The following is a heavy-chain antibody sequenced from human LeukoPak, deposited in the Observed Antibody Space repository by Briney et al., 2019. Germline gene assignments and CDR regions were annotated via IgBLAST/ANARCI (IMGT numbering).Heavy chain of an antibody. D-gene: IGHD3-10*02. J-gene: IGHJ6*04. V-gene: IGHV3-48*03. CDR2: TSSSGSTI. CDR3: AELGITMIGGV. Sequence: PGGSLRLSCAASGFTFSSYEMNWIRQAPGKGLEWVSYTSSSGSTIYYADSVKGRFTTSRDNAKNSLYLQMNSLRAEDTAVYYCAELGITMIGGVWGKGTTVTISS. CDR1: GFTFSSYE.